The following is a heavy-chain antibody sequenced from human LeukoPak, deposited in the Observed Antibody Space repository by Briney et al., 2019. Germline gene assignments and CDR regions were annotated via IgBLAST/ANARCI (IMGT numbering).Heavy chain of an antibody. Sequence: SETLSLTCAVYGGSFSGYYWSWIRQPPGKGLEWIGEINHSGSTNYNPSLKSRVTISVDTSKNQFSLKLSSVTAADAAVYYCARPLYSSGSGPPGAFDIWGQGTMVTVSS. V-gene: IGHV4-34*01. J-gene: IGHJ3*02. CDR2: INHSGST. CDR3: ARPLYSSGSGPPGAFDI. CDR1: GGSFSGYY. D-gene: IGHD6-19*01.